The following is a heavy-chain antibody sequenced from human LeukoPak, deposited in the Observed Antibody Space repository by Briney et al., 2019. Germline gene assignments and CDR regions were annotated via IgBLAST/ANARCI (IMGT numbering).Heavy chain of an antibody. CDR1: GGTFSNYA. D-gene: IGHD3-3*01. Sequence: SVKVSCKASGGTFSNYAISWVRQAPGQGLEWMGGIIPLFGSADYAQKFQGRVTITADKSTSTAYMELSSLRSEDTAVYYCARALGADYYLDYWGQGTLVTVSS. CDR2: IIPLFGSA. CDR3: ARALGADYYLDY. J-gene: IGHJ4*02. V-gene: IGHV1-69*06.